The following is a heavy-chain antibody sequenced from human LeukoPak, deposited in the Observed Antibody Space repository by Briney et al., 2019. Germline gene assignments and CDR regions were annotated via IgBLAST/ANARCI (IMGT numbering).Heavy chain of an antibody. Sequence: GRSLRLSCAASGFTFSSYGMHWVRQAPGKGLEWVAVISYDGSNKYYADSVKGRFTISRDNSKNTLYLQMNSLRAEDTAVYYCANGNGYLQHWGQGTLVTVSS. CDR1: GFTFSSYG. CDR3: ANGNGYLQH. CDR2: ISYDGSNK. J-gene: IGHJ1*01. D-gene: IGHD1-1*01. V-gene: IGHV3-30*18.